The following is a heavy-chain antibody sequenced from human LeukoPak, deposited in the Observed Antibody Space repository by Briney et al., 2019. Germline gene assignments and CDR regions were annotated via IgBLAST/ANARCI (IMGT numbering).Heavy chain of an antibody. V-gene: IGHV3-21*01. Sequence: GGSLRLSCAASGFTFSSYRMNWVRQAPGKGLEWVSSISDSSSYIYHADSVKGRFTISRDNAKNSVYLQMNSPRAEDTATYYCTKGENGMDVWGQGTTVTVSS. CDR2: ISDSSSYI. CDR1: GFTFSSYR. CDR3: TKGENGMDV. J-gene: IGHJ6*02. D-gene: IGHD1-26*01.